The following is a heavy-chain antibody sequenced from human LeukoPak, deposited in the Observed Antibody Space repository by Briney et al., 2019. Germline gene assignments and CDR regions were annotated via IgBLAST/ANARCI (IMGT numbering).Heavy chain of an antibody. Sequence: ASVKVSCKASDYTFTSYGINWVRQAPGQGLEWMGWISAYNGNTNYAQRLQGRVTMTTDTSTSTAYMELRSLTSDDTAVYYCARVPSGGPFDYWGQGTLVTVSS. D-gene: IGHD2-15*01. J-gene: IGHJ4*02. CDR2: ISAYNGNT. CDR1: DYTFTSYG. CDR3: ARVPSGGPFDY. V-gene: IGHV1-18*01.